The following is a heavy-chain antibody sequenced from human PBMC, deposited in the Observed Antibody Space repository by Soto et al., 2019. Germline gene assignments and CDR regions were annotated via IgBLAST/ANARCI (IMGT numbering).Heavy chain of an antibody. V-gene: IGHV2-5*02. J-gene: IGHJ4*02. CDR2: IYWDDDK. CDR1: EFSLSSSGVG. Sequence: QITLKESGPTLVKPTQTLTLTCTFSEFSLSSSGVGVGWIRQPPGKALEWLALIYWDDDKRYSPSLKSRLSITKDTSKNQVVLTMANMDPEDTATYYCARFVAAGRLFGYWGQGTLVTVSS. CDR3: ARFVAAGRLFGY. D-gene: IGHD6-13*01.